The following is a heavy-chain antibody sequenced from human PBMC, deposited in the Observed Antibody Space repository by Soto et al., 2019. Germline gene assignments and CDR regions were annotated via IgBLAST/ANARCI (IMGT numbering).Heavy chain of an antibody. V-gene: IGHV3-48*01. CDR2: ISSSSSTI. CDR3: ARVSSQDIVLMVYAYMDV. Sequence: GGSLRLSCAASGFTFSSYSMNWVRQAPGKGLEWVSYISSSSSTIYYADSVKGRFTISRDNAKNSLYLQMNSLRAEDTAVYYCARVSSQDIVLMVYAYMDVWGKGTTVTVSS. J-gene: IGHJ6*03. CDR1: GFTFSSYS. D-gene: IGHD2-8*01.